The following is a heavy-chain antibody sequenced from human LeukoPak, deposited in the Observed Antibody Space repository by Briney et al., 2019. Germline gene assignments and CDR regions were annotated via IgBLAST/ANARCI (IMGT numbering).Heavy chain of an antibody. J-gene: IGHJ5*02. V-gene: IGHV6-1*01. CDR2: TYYRSKWYN. CDR1: GDSVSSNSAA. CDR3: TRDSRGATAGRGFWFDP. Sequence: SQTLSLTCAISGDSVSSNSAAWNWIRQSPSRGLEWLGRTYYRSKWYNDYAVSVKSRIIINPDTSKNQFSLQLNSVTPEDTAVYYCTRDSRGATAGRGFWFDPWGQGTLVTVSS. D-gene: IGHD6-13*01.